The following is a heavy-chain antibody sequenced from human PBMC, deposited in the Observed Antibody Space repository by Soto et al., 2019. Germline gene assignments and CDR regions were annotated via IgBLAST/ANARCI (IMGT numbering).Heavy chain of an antibody. D-gene: IGHD2-2*01. J-gene: IGHJ4*02. CDR3: ARHHAYCTSTSCYFDY. Sequence: GGSLRLSCAAPGFTFSSYWMTWVRQAPGKGLEWVANIKQDGNEKYYVDSVKGRFTISRDNAKNSLFVQMNSLRVEDTAVYYCARHHAYCTSTSCYFDYWGQGTLVTVSS. CDR2: IKQDGNEK. CDR1: GFTFSSYW. V-gene: IGHV3-7*03.